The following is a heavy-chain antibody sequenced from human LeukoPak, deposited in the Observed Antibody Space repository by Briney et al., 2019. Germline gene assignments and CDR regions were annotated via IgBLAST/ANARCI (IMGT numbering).Heavy chain of an antibody. CDR1: GGPFGVYY. D-gene: IGHD3-10*01. CDR2: INHSGST. Sequence: SETLYLTCAVYGGPFGVYYWSWVRQPPGKGLEWIGEINHSGSTNYNPSLKSRVTISVDTSKNHFSLKLSSATAADTAVYYCAGPGAGDLDYWGQGTLVTVSS. CDR3: AGPGAGDLDY. J-gene: IGHJ4*02. V-gene: IGHV4-34*01.